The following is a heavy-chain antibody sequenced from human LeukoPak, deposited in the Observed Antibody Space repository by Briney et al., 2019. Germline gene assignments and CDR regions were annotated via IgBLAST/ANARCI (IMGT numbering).Heavy chain of an antibody. V-gene: IGHV3-48*03. CDR3: ARGGYCSSTSCYPFW. J-gene: IGHJ4*02. Sequence: GGSLRLSCAASGFTFSSYEMNWVRQAPGKGLEWVSYISSSGSTIYYADSVKGRFTISRDNAKNSLYLQMNSLTAEDTAVYYCARGGYCSSTSCYPFWWGQGTLVTVSS. CDR1: GFTFSSYE. CDR2: ISSSGSTI. D-gene: IGHD2-2*01.